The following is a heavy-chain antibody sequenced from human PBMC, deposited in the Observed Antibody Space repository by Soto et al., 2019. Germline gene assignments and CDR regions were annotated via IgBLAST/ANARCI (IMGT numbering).Heavy chain of an antibody. V-gene: IGHV1-18*04. CDR3: ASDQGATNAFDY. CDR1: GYTFRSYV. CDR2: ISAYNGNT. Sequence: QVQLAQSGAEVKKPGSSVKVSCKASGYTFRSYVISWVRQAPGQGLEWMGWISAYNGNTNYAQKLQGRDTMTTDRCTTTDYMELRNLRTDYTDVYYCASDQGATNAFDYWGQGTLVTVSS. D-gene: IGHD1-26*01. J-gene: IGHJ4*02.